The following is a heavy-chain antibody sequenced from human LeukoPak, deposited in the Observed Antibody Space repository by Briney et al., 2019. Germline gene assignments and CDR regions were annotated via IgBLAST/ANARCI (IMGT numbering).Heavy chain of an antibody. CDR1: GFRFNTFW. V-gene: IGHV3-7*03. CDR2: IKQDGNEK. D-gene: IGHD2-21*02. J-gene: IGHJ4*02. Sequence: GGSLRLSCAASGFRFNTFWMSWVRQAPGKGLEWVANIKQDGNEKYYADSVKGRFTISRDNAKNSLYLQMNSLRAEDTAVYYCATTCGGDCYSDFDYWGQGTLVTVSS. CDR3: ATTCGGDCYSDFDY.